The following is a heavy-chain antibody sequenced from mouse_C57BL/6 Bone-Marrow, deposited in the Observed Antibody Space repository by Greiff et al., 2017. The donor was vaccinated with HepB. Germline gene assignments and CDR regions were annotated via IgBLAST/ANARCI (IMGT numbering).Heavy chain of an antibody. Sequence: EVQGVESGPELVKPGASVKMSCKASGYTFTDYNMHWVKQSHGKSLEWIGYINPNNGGTSYNQKFKGKATLTVNKSSSTAYMELRSLTSEDSAVYYCARSIYSKRFAYWGQGTLVTVSA. D-gene: IGHD2-5*01. CDR1: GYTFTDYN. V-gene: IGHV1-22*01. J-gene: IGHJ3*01. CDR3: ARSIYSKRFAY. CDR2: INPNNGGT.